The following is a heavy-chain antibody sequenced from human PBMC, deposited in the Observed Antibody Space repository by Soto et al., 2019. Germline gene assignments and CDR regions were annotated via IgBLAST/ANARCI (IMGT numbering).Heavy chain of an antibody. CDR3: ARGQGGYNENPSDAFDI. CDR1: GGTFSSYA. CDR2: IIPIFGTA. Sequence: QVQLVQSGAEVKKPGSSVKVSCKASGGTFSSYAISWVRQAPGQGLEWMGGIIPIFGTANYAQKFQGRVTITADESTSTAYMELSSLRSEDTAVYYCARGQGGYNENPSDAFDIWGQGTMVTVSS. V-gene: IGHV1-69*12. D-gene: IGHD5-12*01. J-gene: IGHJ3*02.